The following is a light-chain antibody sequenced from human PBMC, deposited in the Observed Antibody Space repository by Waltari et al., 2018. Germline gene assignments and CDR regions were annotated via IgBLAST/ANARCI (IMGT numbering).Light chain of an antibody. CDR2: DAA. J-gene: IGKJ1*01. Sequence: DMQMTQSPASLSASVGDRVTITCQPSQDVINYINWYQQKPGKAPQLLIYDAATLKTGVPSRFSGRQSGTYFTLTISGLQPEDVGTYYCQHAGAFGQWTTVEI. V-gene: IGKV1-33*01. CDR3: QHAGA. CDR1: QDVINY.